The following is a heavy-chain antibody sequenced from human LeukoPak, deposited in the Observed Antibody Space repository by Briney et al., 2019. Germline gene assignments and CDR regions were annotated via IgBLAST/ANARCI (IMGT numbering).Heavy chain of an antibody. CDR3: AKSITMAPNYYYGTDV. Sequence: SETLSLTCTVSGGSISTYYWSWIRQPAGKGLEWIGRIYASGSANYNPSLKSRVTMSVDTSKNQFSLKLSSVTAADTAVYYCAKSITMAPNYYYGTDVWGQGTTVTVSS. V-gene: IGHV4-4*07. CDR1: GGSISTYY. J-gene: IGHJ6*02. CDR2: IYASGSA. D-gene: IGHD3-10*01.